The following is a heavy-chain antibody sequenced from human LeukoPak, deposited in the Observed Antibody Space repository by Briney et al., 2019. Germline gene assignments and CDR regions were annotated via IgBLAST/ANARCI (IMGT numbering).Heavy chain of an antibody. CDR1: GFTLSSYW. Sequence: GGSLRLSCAASGFTLSSYWMSWVRQAPGKGLEWVANIKQDGNEKYYVDSVKGRFTISRDNAKNPLYLQMNSLRAEDTAVYYCARYMGFSGMIPQAHWFDPWGQGTLVTVSS. CDR3: ARYMGFSGMIPQAHWFDP. D-gene: IGHD3-10*01. V-gene: IGHV3-7*01. J-gene: IGHJ5*02. CDR2: IKQDGNEK.